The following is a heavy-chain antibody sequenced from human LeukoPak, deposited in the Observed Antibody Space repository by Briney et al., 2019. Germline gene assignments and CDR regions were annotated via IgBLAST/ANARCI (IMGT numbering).Heavy chain of an antibody. CDR3: ARDAQRGFDYSNSLQY. CDR1: GFTFNHYG. CDR2: IWSDGTNR. V-gene: IGHV3-33*01. Sequence: GGSLTLSCAATGFTFNHYGVHWVRQAPGKGLEWVAVIWSDGTNRYYSDSVKGRFTVSRADSRKTVYLQMNRLRPKDTGMYYCARDAQRGFDYSNSLQYWGQGTPVTVST. J-gene: IGHJ4*02. D-gene: IGHD4-11*01.